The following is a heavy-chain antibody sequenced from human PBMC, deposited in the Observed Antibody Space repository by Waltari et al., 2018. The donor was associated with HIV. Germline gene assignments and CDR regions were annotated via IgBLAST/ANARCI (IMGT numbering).Heavy chain of an antibody. CDR3: ATGLDSITGTTVVY. V-gene: IGHV1-24*01. CDR1: GYTLTELS. D-gene: IGHD1-7*01. CDR2: VDPGDGER. Sequence: QVQLVQSGAEVKKPGASVKVSCQVSGYTLTELSMHWVRQAPGKGLEWMGGVDPGDGERIYGQKFQGRVTSSEDTSTDTADMELSSLRSEDTAVYYWATGLDSITGTTVVYWGQGTLVTVSS. J-gene: IGHJ4*02.